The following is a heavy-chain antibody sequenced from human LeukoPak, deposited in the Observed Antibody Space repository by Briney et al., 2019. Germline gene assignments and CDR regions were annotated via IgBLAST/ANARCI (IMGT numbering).Heavy chain of an antibody. V-gene: IGHV1-3*04. CDR2: INTGNRNT. CDR1: GYTFINYT. Sequence: GASVTVSCKASGYTFINYTMHWVRQAPGQRLEWIGWINTGNRNTKYSQKFQGRVTITRDTSATIAYMELSSLRSEDTAVYYCARSARSEAADYWGQGTLVTVSS. CDR3: ARSARSEAADY. J-gene: IGHJ4*02.